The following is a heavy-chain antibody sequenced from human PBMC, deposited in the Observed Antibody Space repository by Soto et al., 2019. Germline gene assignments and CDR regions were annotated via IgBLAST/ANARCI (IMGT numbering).Heavy chain of an antibody. CDR2: INAGNGNT. CDR3: ARRGSSSSYYYYMDV. CDR1: GYTFTSYA. Sequence: GASVKVSCKASGYTFTSYAMHWVRQAPGQRLEWMGWINAGNGNTKYSQKFQGRVTITRDTSASTVYMELSSLRSEDTAVYYCARRGSSSSYYYYMDVWGKGTTVTVSS. V-gene: IGHV1-3*01. J-gene: IGHJ6*03. D-gene: IGHD6-6*01.